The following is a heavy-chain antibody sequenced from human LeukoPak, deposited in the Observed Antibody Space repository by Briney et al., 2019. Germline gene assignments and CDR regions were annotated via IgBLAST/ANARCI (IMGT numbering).Heavy chain of an antibody. Sequence: ASVKVSCKASGYTFTGYYMHWVRQAPGQGLEWMGRINPNSGGTNYAQKFQGRVTMTRDTSISTAYVELSRLRSDDTAVYYCASTVAVTGSGFDYWGQGTLVTVSS. CDR1: GYTFTGYY. CDR3: ASTVAVTGSGFDY. CDR2: INPNSGGT. V-gene: IGHV1-2*06. D-gene: IGHD4-23*01. J-gene: IGHJ4*02.